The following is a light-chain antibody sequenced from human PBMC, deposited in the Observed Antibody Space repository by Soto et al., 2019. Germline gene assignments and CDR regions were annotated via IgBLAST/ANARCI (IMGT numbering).Light chain of an antibody. V-gene: IGKV1-5*03. J-gene: IGKJ2*01. CDR2: KAS. Sequence: DIQMTQSPSTLSASVGDRVTITCRASQSISSWLAWYQQKPGKAPKILIYKASSLETGVPSRFRGRGSGTEFTLTISSLQPDDFATYYCQQYDTYSPYTFGQGTKLEI. CDR1: QSISSW. CDR3: QQYDTYSPYT.